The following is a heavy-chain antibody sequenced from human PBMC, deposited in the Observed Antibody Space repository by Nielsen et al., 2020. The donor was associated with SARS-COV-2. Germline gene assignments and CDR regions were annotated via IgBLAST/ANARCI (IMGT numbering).Heavy chain of an antibody. J-gene: IGHJ5*02. CDR1: GYSFTSYW. CDR2: IDPSDSYT. D-gene: IGHD2-21*02. CDR3: ARHRAPRVVTAPHGDNWFDP. V-gene: IGHV5-10-1*01. Sequence: GESLKISCQGSGYSFTSYWISWVRQMSGKGLEWMGRIDPSDSYTNYSPSFQGHVTISADKSISTAYLQWSSLKASDTAMYYCARHRAPRVVTAPHGDNWFDPWGQGTLVTVSS.